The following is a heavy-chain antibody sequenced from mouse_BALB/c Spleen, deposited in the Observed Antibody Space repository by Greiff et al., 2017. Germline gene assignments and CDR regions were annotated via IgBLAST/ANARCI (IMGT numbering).Heavy chain of an antibody. CDR2: ISSGSSTI. Sequence: EVQVVESGGGLVQPGGSRKLSCAASGFTFSSFGMHWVRQAPEKGLEWVAYISSGSSTIYYADTVKGRFTISRDNPKNTLFLQMTSLRSEDTAMYYCARWGMDYWGQGTSVTVSS. CDR3: ARWGMDY. J-gene: IGHJ4*01. CDR1: GFTFSSFG. V-gene: IGHV5-17*02.